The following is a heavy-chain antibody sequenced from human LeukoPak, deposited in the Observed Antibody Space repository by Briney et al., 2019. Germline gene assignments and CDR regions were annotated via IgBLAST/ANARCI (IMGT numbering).Heavy chain of an antibody. CDR3: ARTASRGPQSAEYFQH. Sequence: GGSLRLSCAVSGFTFSSYGMHWVRQAPGKGLEWVAVIWYDGSNKYYADSVKGRITISRDNSKNTLYLQMNSLRAEDTAVYFCARTASRGPQSAEYFQHWGQGTLVTVSS. CDR2: IWYDGSNK. V-gene: IGHV3-33*01. J-gene: IGHJ1*01. CDR1: GFTFSSYG.